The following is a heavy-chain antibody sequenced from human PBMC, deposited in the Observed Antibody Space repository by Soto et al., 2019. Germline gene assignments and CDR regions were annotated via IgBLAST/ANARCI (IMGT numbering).Heavy chain of an antibody. Sequence: ASVKVSCKASGYTFTSYAMHCVRQAPGQRLEWMGWINAGNGNTKYSQKFQGRVTITRDTSASTAYMELSSLRSEDTAVYYCARDFGDSSGWYGPLNWFDPWGQGTLVTVSS. V-gene: IGHV1-3*01. CDR3: ARDFGDSSGWYGPLNWFDP. CDR2: INAGNGNT. D-gene: IGHD6-19*01. CDR1: GYTFTSYA. J-gene: IGHJ5*02.